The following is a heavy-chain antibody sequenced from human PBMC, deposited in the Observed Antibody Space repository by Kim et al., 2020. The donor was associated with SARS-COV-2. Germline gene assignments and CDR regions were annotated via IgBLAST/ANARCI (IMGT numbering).Heavy chain of an antibody. CDR2: IIPIFGTP. J-gene: IGHJ6*02. CDR3: ARGFYGSGSYYNVVRGLKYYYYGMDV. D-gene: IGHD3-10*01. Sequence: SVKVSCKASGGTFSNYAISWVRQAPGQGLEWMGGIIPIFGTPNYAQKFQDRVTITVDESTSTAYMELSSLRSEDTPVYYCARGFYGSGSYYNVVRGLKYYYYGMDVWGQGTTVTVSS. CDR1: GGTFSNYA. V-gene: IGHV1-69*13.